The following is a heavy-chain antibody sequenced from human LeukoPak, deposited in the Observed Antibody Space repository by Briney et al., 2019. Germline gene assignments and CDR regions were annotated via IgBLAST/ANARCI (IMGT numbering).Heavy chain of an antibody. V-gene: IGHV4-34*01. J-gene: IGHJ1*01. Sequence: PSETLSLTCAVYGGSFSDYYCSWIRQPPGKGLEWIGEINHGGSTNYSPSLKSRATISVDTSKNQFSLKLSSVTAADTALYYCGYSSGYQYHWGQGTLVTVSS. CDR3: GYSSGYQYH. D-gene: IGHD3-22*01. CDR2: INHGGST. CDR1: GGSFSDYY.